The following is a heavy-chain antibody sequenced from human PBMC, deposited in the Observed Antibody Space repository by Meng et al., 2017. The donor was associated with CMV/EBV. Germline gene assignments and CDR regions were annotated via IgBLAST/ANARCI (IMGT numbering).Heavy chain of an antibody. V-gene: IGHV3-21*01. CDR1: GFTFSSDS. Sequence: GESLKISCAASGFTFSSDSMNWVRQAPGKGLEWVSSISSSSSYIYYADSVKGRFTISRDNAKNSLYLQMNSLRAEDTAVYYCARYYYGSGSYSGAFDIWGQGTMVTVSS. CDR3: ARYYYGSGSYSGAFDI. J-gene: IGHJ3*02. D-gene: IGHD3-10*01. CDR2: ISSSSSYI.